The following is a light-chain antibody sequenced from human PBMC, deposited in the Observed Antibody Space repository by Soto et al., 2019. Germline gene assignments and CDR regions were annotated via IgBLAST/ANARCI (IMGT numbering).Light chain of an antibody. CDR2: RAY. J-gene: IGKJ1*01. Sequence: DIQMTQSPASLSASLGDRVTSSCLASQTISTFLNWYQQKPGTSPSLLIYRAYSVNSGVPPRFSGSGSGRAFTLTISSLPPEDIATYFCQQGYSYPTSTFGQGTKVAIK. CDR1: QTISTF. V-gene: IGKV1-39*01. CDR3: QQGYSYPTST.